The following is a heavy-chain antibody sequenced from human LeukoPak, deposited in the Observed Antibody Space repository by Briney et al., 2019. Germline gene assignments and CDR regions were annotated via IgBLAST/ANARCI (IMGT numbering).Heavy chain of an antibody. CDR1: GFTFSSYW. D-gene: IGHD3-3*01. CDR2: IKGDGSGK. J-gene: IGHJ5*02. CDR3: ARRGYYEFWSGYFQRFEGWFDP. V-gene: IGHV3-7*01. Sequence: GGSLRLSCAASGFTFSSYWMSWVRQTPGKGLEWVANIKGDGSGKYYVDSVKGRFTISRDNAKNSLYLQMNSLRAEDTAVYYCARRGYYEFWSGYFQRFEGWFDPWGQGTLVTVSP.